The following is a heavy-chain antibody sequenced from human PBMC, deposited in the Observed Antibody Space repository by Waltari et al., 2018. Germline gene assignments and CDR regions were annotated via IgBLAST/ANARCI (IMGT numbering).Heavy chain of an antibody. CDR1: GGTFSSYA. J-gene: IGHJ6*03. Sequence: QVQLVQSGAEVKKPGSSVQVSCKASGGTFSSYAISWVRQAPGQGLEWMGGIIPIFGTANYAQKFQGRVTITADKSTSTAYMELSSLRSEDTAVYYCASDHCGGDCYWDRYYYYYMDVWGKGTTVTVSS. D-gene: IGHD2-21*01. V-gene: IGHV1-69*14. CDR2: IIPIFGTA. CDR3: ASDHCGGDCYWDRYYYYYMDV.